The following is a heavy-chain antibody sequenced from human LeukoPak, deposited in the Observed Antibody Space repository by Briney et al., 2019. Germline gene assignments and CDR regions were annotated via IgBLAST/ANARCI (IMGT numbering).Heavy chain of an antibody. J-gene: IGHJ4*02. CDR2: ITSSGSTI. Sequence: GGSLRLSCAASGFTFSSYAMSWVRQAPGKGLEWVSYITSSGSTIYYADSVKGRFTISRDNAKNSLYLQMNSLRAEDTAVYYCPSSGLLWFGELYYFDYWGQGTLVTVSS. D-gene: IGHD3-10*01. CDR1: GFTFSSYA. V-gene: IGHV3-48*03. CDR3: PSSGLLWFGELYYFDY.